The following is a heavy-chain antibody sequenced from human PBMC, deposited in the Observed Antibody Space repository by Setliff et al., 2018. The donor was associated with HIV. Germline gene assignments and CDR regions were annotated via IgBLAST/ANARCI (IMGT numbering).Heavy chain of an antibody. J-gene: IGHJ4*02. Sequence: ASVKVSCKASRYTFTDYYMHWVRQAPGQGLEWMGWINPNNGDTQYAQKFQGRVTVTRDSPIRTAYLEVNRLRSDDTAIYYCARDNRTGYSCGWPLDYWGQGTLVTVSS. D-gene: IGHD3-22*01. CDR2: INPNNGDT. CDR3: ARDNRTGYSCGWPLDY. V-gene: IGHV1-2*02. CDR1: RYTFTDYY.